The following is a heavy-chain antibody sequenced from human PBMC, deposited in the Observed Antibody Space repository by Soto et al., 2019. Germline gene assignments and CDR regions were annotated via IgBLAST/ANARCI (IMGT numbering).Heavy chain of an antibody. V-gene: IGHV4-34*01. Sequence: SETLSLTCAVYGGSFSGYYWSWIRQPPGKGLEWIGEINHSGSTNYNPSLKSRVTISVDTSKNQFSLKLSSVTAADTAVYYCAREMATRPPDYWGQGTLVTVSS. D-gene: IGHD5-12*01. CDR2: INHSGST. J-gene: IGHJ4*02. CDR1: GGSFSGYY. CDR3: AREMATRPPDY.